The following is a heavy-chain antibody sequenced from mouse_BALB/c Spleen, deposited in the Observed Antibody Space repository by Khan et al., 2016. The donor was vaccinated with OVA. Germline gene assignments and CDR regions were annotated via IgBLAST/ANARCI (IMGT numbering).Heavy chain of an antibody. CDR2: INPSNGGN. CDR3: KRSGDGSFAC. CDR1: GYTFISYY. D-gene: IGHD2-3*01. J-gene: IGHJ3*01. Sequence: VQLQQSGAELVKPGTSVKFSCKGSGYTFISYYLYWVKERPGPGLEWIGEINPSNGGNNFNEKFKSMATLTVDKSSSTAYMQLSSLKSDDSAVYYCKRSGDGSFACWGQGTMVTVSA. V-gene: IGHV1S81*02.